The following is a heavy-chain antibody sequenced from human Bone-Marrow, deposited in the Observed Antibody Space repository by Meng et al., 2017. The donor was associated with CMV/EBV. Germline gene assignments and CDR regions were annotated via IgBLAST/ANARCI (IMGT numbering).Heavy chain of an antibody. CDR3: ARGRTAAGATTTTFDY. V-gene: IGHV4-34*01. CDR1: CGAFTGNY. J-gene: IGHJ4*02. CDR2: INHSGRT. Sequence: LLLQGGAWLLALSETLPPPCAAYCGAFTGNYGSSSRQPPGQALEWIGEINHSGRTNYNPSLTCRVTISVVTCKRQYDQKLSSVTAAETAVYYCARGRTAAGATTTTFDYWGQETLVTVSS. D-gene: IGHD6-13*01.